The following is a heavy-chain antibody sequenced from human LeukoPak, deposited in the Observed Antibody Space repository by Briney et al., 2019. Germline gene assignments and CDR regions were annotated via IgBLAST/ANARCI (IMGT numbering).Heavy chain of an antibody. D-gene: IGHD1-26*01. V-gene: IGHV3-72*01. CDR2: SRNEANSYTT. Sequence: PGGSLRLSCAASGFTFSSYSMNWVRQAPGKGLEWVGRSRNEANSYTTEYGASVKGRFTISRDESKNSLHLQMKSLKTEDTAVYYCARVSYSGTYWAFDYWGQGILVTVSS. J-gene: IGHJ4*02. CDR3: ARVSYSGTYWAFDY. CDR1: GFTFSSYS.